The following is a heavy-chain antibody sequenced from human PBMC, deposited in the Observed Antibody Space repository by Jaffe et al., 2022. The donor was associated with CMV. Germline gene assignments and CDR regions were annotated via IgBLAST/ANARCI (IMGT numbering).Heavy chain of an antibody. CDR1: GFTFSSAW. V-gene: IGHV3-15*01. CDR2: MISNVDGGTA. Sequence: EVQLVESGGGLVKPGGSLRLSCAASGFTFSSAWMSWVRQAPGKGLEWVGRMISNVDGGTADYAAPVKGRFSISRDDSKNTLYLQMNSLKTEDTALYYCTLRGYCTKGVCSEAYWGQGTLVTVSS. J-gene: IGHJ4*02. D-gene: IGHD2-8*01. CDR3: TLRGYCTKGVCSEAY.